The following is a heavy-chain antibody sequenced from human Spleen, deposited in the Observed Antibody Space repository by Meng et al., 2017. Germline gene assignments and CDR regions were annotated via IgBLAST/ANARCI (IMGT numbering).Heavy chain of an antibody. Sequence: GGSLRLSCTASGFTFGDYAMSWFRQAPGKGLEWVGFIRSKAYGGTAEYAASVKGRFTISRDDSKSIAYLQMNSLKTEDTAVYYCTRYDILTDMLDYWGQGTRVTVYS. CDR3: TRYDILTDMLDY. J-gene: IGHJ4*02. CDR1: GFTFGDYA. V-gene: IGHV3-49*03. D-gene: IGHD3-9*01. CDR2: IRSKAYGGTA.